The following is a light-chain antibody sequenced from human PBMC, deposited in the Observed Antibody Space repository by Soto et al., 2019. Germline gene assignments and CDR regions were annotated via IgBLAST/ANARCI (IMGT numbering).Light chain of an antibody. J-gene: IGLJ2*01. CDR1: SSDVGAYNY. Sequence: QSALTQPRSVSGSPGQSVTISCTGTSSDVGAYNYASWSQHHPGKAPKYIIYDVSKRPSGVSDRFSGSKSGNTASLTISGLQAEDEADYYCCSYTGSWVFGGGTELTVL. CDR2: DVS. V-gene: IGLV2-11*01. CDR3: CSYTGSWV.